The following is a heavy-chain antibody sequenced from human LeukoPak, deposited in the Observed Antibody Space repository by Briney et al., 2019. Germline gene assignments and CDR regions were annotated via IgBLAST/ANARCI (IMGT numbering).Heavy chain of an antibody. CDR1: GFTFSSYA. J-gene: IGHJ4*02. CDR3: AKAIGYYGSGSFAIDY. V-gene: IGHV3-23*01. D-gene: IGHD3-10*01. CDR2: ISGSGGST. Sequence: PGGSLRLSCAASGFTFSSYAMGWVRQAPGKGLEWVSAISGSGGSTYYADSVKGRFTISRDNSKNTLYVQMNSLRAEDTAVYYCAKAIGYYGSGSFAIDYWGQGTLVTVSS.